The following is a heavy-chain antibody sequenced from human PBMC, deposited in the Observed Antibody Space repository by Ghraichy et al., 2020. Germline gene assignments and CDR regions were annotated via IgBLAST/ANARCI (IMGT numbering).Heavy chain of an antibody. CDR2: MNPNSGNT. CDR3: ARNNEVIQLWHDAFDI. J-gene: IGHJ3*02. Sequence: ASVKVSCKASGYTFTSYDINWVRQATGQGLEWMGWMNPNSGNTGYAQKFQGRVTMTRNTSISTAYMELSSLRSEDTAVYYCARNNEVIQLWHDAFDIWGQGTMVTVSS. V-gene: IGHV1-8*01. D-gene: IGHD5-18*01. CDR1: GYTFTSYD.